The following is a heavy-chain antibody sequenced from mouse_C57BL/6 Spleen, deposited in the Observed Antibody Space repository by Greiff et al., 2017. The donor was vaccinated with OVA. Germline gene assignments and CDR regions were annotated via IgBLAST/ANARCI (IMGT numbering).Heavy chain of an antibody. CDR3: ARTRTGTNAMDY. V-gene: IGHV2-2*01. J-gene: IGHJ4*01. CDR2: IWRGGST. Sequence: QVQLQQSGPGLVQPSQSLSITCTVSGFSLTSYGVHWVRQSPGKGLEWLGVIWRGGSTDYNAAFISRLSISKDNSKSQVFCKMNSLQADDTAIYYCARTRTGTNAMDYWGQGTSVTVSS. CDR1: GFSLTSYG. D-gene: IGHD4-1*01.